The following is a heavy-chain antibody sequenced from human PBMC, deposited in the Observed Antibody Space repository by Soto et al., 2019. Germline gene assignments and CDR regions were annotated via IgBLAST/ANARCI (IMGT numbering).Heavy chain of an antibody. CDR3: ARVEMATKGRGMDV. CDR2: IYYSGST. V-gene: IGHV4-59*01. Sequence: SETLSLTCTVSGGSISSYYWSWIRQPPGKGLEWIGYIYYSGSTNYNPSLKSRVTISVDTSKNQFSLKLSSVTAADTAVYYCARVEMATKGRGMDVWGQGTTVTVSS. CDR1: GGSISSYY. D-gene: IGHD5-12*01. J-gene: IGHJ6*02.